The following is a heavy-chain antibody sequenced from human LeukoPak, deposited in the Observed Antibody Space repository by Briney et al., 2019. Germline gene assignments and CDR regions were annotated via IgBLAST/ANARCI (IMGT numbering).Heavy chain of an antibody. J-gene: IGHJ4*02. Sequence: GGSLRLSCAASGFTFSSYEMNWVRQAPGKGLEWVSYISSSGSTIYYADSVKGRFTISRDNAKNSPYLQMNSLRAEDTAVYYCARDGYNRYPFDYWGQGTLVTVSS. CDR1: GFTFSSYE. D-gene: IGHD5-24*01. V-gene: IGHV3-48*03. CDR3: ARDGYNRYPFDY. CDR2: ISSSGSTI.